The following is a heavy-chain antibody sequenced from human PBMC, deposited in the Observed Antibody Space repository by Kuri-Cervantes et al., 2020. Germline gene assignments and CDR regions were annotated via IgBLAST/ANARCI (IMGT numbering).Heavy chain of an antibody. J-gene: IGHJ6*02. Sequence: SGPTLVKPTQTLTLTCTFSGFSLSTSGVGVGWIRQPPGKALEWLALIYWDDDKRYSPSLKSRLTITKDTSKNQVVLTMTNMDPVDTATYYCAHAKRQQLVSYXXYYGMDVWGQGTTVTVSS. V-gene: IGHV2-5*02. CDR1: GFSLSTSGVG. CDR2: IYWDDDK. D-gene: IGHD6-13*01. CDR3: AHAKRQQLVSYXXYYGMDV.